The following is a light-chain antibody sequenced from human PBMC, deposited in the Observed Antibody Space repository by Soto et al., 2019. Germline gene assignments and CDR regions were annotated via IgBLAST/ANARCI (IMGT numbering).Light chain of an antibody. J-gene: IGKJ3*01. V-gene: IGKV1-39*01. Sequence: DIQMTQSPSSLSASVGDSVTITCRASQNVNRFLHWYQQRPGKAPKLLIYATSTLQTGVPSRFTGRGFGTEFTLTISSLQPEDFGTYFCQQTYFPQFTFGPGTKVD. CDR3: QQTYFPQFT. CDR1: QNVNRF. CDR2: ATS.